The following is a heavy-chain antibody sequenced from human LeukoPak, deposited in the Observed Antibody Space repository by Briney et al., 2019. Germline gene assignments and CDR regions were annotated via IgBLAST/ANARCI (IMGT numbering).Heavy chain of an antibody. CDR1: GGSFNGYY. V-gene: IGHV4-34*01. CDR3: ARLVVVVRTAYNWFDP. D-gene: IGHD3-22*01. Sequence: SETLSLTCAVYGGSFNGYYWSWIRQPPGKGLEWIGEINHSGSTNYNPSLKSRVTISVDTSKNQFSLKLSSVTAADTAVYYCARLVVVVRTAYNWFDPWGQGTLVTVSS. CDR2: INHSGST. J-gene: IGHJ5*02.